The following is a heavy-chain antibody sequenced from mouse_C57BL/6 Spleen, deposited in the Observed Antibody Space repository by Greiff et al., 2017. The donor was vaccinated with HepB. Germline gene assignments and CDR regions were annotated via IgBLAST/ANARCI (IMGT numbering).Heavy chain of an antibody. J-gene: IGHJ2*01. CDR2: IYPRSGNT. CDR3: ASQWDY. CDR1: GYTFTSYG. V-gene: IGHV1-81*01. Sequence: VQVVESGAELARPGASVKLSCKASGYTFTSYGISWVKQRTGQGLEWIGEIYPRSGNTYYNEKFKGKATLTADKSSSTAYMELRSLTSEDSAVYFCASQWDYWGQGTTLTVSS.